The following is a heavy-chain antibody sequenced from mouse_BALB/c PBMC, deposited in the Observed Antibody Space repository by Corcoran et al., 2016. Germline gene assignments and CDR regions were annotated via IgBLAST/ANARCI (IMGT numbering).Heavy chain of an antibody. CDR1: GFNIKYTY. D-gene: IGHD4-1*01. CDR3: ANWDWYFDV. J-gene: IGHJ1*01. CDR2: IDPANGNT. V-gene: IGHV14-3*02. Sequence: EVQLQQSGAELVKPGASVKLSCTASGFNIKYTYMHWVKQRPEQGLEWIGRIDPANGNTKYDPKFQGKATITADTSSNTAYLQLSSLTSEETAGYYCANWDWYFDVGGAGTTVTVSS.